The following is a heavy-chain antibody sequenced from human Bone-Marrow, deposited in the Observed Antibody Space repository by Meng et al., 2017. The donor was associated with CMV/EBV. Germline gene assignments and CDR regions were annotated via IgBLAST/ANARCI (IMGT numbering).Heavy chain of an antibody. CDR3: ARDMIARTWFDP. V-gene: IGHV3-7*01. CDR1: GFTFSSYE. Sequence: ESLSLTCAASGFTFSSYEMNWVRQAPGKGLEWVANIKQDGSEKYYVDSVKGRFTISRDKAKNSLYLQMNSLRAEDTTVYYCARDMIARTWFDPWGQRTLVTVSS. CDR2: IKQDGSEK. J-gene: IGHJ5*02. D-gene: IGHD3-22*01.